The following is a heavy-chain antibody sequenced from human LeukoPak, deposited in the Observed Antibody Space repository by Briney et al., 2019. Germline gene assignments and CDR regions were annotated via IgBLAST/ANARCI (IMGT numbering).Heavy chain of an antibody. CDR3: ARMGYYYSIPTFFDY. V-gene: IGHV3-66*02. Sequence: GGSLRLSCAASGFTVSSNYMSWVRRAPGKGLEWVSVIYSGGNTYYTDSVKGRFTISRDSSKNTLYLQMNSLRAEDTAVYYCARMGYYYSIPTFFDYWGQGTLVTVSS. D-gene: IGHD3-22*01. CDR1: GFTVSSNY. J-gene: IGHJ4*02. CDR2: IYSGGNT.